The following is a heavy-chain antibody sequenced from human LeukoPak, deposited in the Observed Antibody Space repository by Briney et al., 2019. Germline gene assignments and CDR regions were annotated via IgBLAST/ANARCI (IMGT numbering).Heavy chain of an antibody. CDR3: ARFCCSGGSCYSFSDAFDI. V-gene: IGHV3-7*01. Sequence: PGGSLRLSCAASGFTFSSYWMSWVRQAPGKGLEWVANIKQDGSEKYYVDSVKGRFTISRDNAKNSLYLQMNSLRAEDTAVYYCARFCCSGGSCYSFSDAFDIWGQGTMVTVSS. CDR1: GFTFSSYW. J-gene: IGHJ3*02. CDR2: IKQDGSEK. D-gene: IGHD2-15*01.